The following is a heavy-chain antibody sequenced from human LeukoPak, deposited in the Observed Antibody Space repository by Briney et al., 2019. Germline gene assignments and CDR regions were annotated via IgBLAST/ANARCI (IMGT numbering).Heavy chain of an antibody. CDR2: FHNSGIS. V-gene: IGHV4-59*01. J-gene: IGHJ4*02. CDR3: ARDRTNPPYYFDY. CDR1: DDSISDYY. Sequence: ASETLSLTCTVSDDSISDYYRGWIRQPPGKGLEWIGYFHNSGISTYNPSLKSRVTISADTSKNQFSLKLNSLTTADTAVYYCARDRTNPPYYFDYWGQGTLVTVSS. D-gene: IGHD1-7*01.